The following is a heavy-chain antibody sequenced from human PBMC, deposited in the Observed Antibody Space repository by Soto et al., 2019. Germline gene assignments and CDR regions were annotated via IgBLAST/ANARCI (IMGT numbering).Heavy chain of an antibody. J-gene: IGHJ6*02. D-gene: IGHD3-10*01. Sequence: QVQLVESGGGVVQPGRSLRLSCAASGFIFSRYGMHWVRQAPGKGLEWVAVISYDGSNKYYAESVKGRFIIARDKSDNTLYLQMNSLRAEDTAVYYCAKDLGSGKPYYYYAMDVWGQGTTVTVSS. CDR3: AKDLGSGKPYYYYAMDV. CDR1: GFIFSRYG. CDR2: ISYDGSNK. V-gene: IGHV3-30*18.